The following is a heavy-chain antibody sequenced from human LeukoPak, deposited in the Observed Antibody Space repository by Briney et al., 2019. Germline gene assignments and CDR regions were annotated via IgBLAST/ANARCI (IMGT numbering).Heavy chain of an antibody. D-gene: IGHD3-10*01. CDR1: GYTFTSYG. V-gene: IGHV1-18*01. CDR3: AVVTMVRGVITHFFDY. Sequence: ASVKVSCKASGYTFTSYGISWVRQAPGQGLEWMGWISAYNGNTNYAQKFQGRVTITADESTSTAYMELSSLRSEDTAVYYCAVVTMVRGVITHFFDYWGQGTLVTVSS. J-gene: IGHJ4*02. CDR2: ISAYNGNT.